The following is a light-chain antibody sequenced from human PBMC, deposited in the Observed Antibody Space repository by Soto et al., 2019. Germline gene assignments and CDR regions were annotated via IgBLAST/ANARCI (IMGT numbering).Light chain of an antibody. CDR3: QQLNSYPYT. CDR2: TAS. V-gene: IGKV1-9*01. CDR1: QGISNF. Sequence: IHLTQSPSFLSASLGDRVTITCRASQGISNFLAWYQQKPGKAPELLIYTASTLRSGVPSRFSGSGSGTEFTLTISSLQPEDFATYYCQQLNSYPYTFGQGTKLEIK. J-gene: IGKJ2*01.